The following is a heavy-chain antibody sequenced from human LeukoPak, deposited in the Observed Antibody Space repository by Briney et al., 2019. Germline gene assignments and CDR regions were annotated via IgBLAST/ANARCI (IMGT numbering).Heavy chain of an antibody. J-gene: IGHJ4*02. D-gene: IGHD3-3*01. CDR3: ARDQYDSWSRRGNFDS. V-gene: IGHV3-7*03. Sequence: QTGGSLRLSCAASGFTFSSYWMSWVRQAPGKGLEWVANIKQDGSEKYYVDSVKGRFTVSRDNTKNSLYLQMNSLRAEDTGVFYCARDQYDSWSRRGNFDSWGQGTLVIVSS. CDR1: GFTFSSYW. CDR2: IKQDGSEK.